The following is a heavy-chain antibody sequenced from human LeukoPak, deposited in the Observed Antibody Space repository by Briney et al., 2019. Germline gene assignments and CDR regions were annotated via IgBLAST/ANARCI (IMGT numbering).Heavy chain of an antibody. D-gene: IGHD3-10*01. V-gene: IGHV1-2*02. CDR3: ARVMVRGVIVDFWFDP. J-gene: IGHJ5*02. CDR1: GYTFTGYY. CDR2: INPNSGGT. Sequence: ASVKVSCKASGYTFTGYYMHWVRQAPGQGLEWMGWINPNSGGTNYAQKFQGRVTMTRDTSISTAYMGLSRLRSDDTAVYYCARVMVRGVIVDFWFDPWGQGTLVTVSS.